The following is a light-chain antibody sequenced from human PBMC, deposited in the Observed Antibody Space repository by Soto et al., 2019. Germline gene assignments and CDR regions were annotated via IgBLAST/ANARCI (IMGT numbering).Light chain of an antibody. Sequence: ENVLTQSQGTLSLSPGDRATLSCRASQSFSSSYLAWYQQKPGQAPRLLIYGASIRATGNPDRFSGSGSGTDFTLTISRLEPEDFAVYYCQQYHTSPITFGQGTRLEIK. CDR2: GAS. CDR1: QSFSSSY. V-gene: IGKV3-20*01. J-gene: IGKJ5*01. CDR3: QQYHTSPIT.